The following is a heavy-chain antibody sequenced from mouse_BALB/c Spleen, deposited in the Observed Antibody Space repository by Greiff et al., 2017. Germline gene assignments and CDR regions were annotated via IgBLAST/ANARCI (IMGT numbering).Heavy chain of an antibody. J-gene: IGHJ2*01. CDR3: ARQADY. Sequence: EVKLVESGGGLVKPGGSLKLSCAASGFTFSSYAMSWVRQTPEKRLEWVATISSGGSYTYYPDSVKGRFTISRDNAKNTLYLQMSSLRSEDTAMYYCARQADYWGQGTTLTVSS. V-gene: IGHV5-9-3*01. CDR2: ISSGGSYT. CDR1: GFTFSSYA.